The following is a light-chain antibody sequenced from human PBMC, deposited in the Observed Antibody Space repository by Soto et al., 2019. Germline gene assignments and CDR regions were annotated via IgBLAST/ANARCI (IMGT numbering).Light chain of an antibody. CDR2: IND. V-gene: IGLV1-44*01. Sequence: QSVLTQPPSASGTPGQRVTISCSGSSSNIGDNPVNWYQQVPGAAPKLLIYINDQRPSGVPDRLSASKSGTSASLAITGLQAEDEGHYYCQSYDKRLTAYVFGTGTKVTVL. J-gene: IGLJ1*01. CDR3: QSYDKRLTAYV. CDR1: SSNIGDNP.